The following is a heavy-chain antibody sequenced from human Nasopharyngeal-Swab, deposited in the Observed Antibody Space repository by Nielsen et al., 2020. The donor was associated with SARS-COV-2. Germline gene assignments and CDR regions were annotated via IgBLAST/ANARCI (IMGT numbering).Heavy chain of an antibody. Sequence: SLKISCAASGFTFDDYAMHWVRQAPGKGLEWVSGISWNSGSIGYADSVKGRFTISRDNAKNSLYLQMNSLRAEDTALYYCAKDFYYDSSGPPSVQHWGQGTLVTASS. V-gene: IGHV3-9*01. CDR3: AKDFYYDSSGPPSVQH. D-gene: IGHD3-22*01. CDR2: ISWNSGSI. CDR1: GFTFDDYA. J-gene: IGHJ1*01.